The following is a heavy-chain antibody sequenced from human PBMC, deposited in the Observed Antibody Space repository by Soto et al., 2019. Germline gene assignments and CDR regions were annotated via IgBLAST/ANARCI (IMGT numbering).Heavy chain of an antibody. CDR1: GFTFSSYS. CDR3: ARHPERIAEIGCFDP. CDR2: ISSSSSTI. J-gene: IGHJ5*02. V-gene: IGHV3-48*01. Sequence: EVQLVESGGGLVQPGGSLRLSCAASGFTFSSYSMNWVRQAPGKGLEWVSYISSSSSTIYYADSVKGRFTISRDNAKNSLYLQMNSLRADDTAVYYCARHPERIAEIGCFDPWGQGTLVTVSS. D-gene: IGHD6-13*01.